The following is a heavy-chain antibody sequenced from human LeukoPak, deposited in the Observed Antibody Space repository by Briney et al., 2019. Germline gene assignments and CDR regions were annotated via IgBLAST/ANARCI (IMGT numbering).Heavy chain of an antibody. CDR3: ARDRLGVHDAFDI. CDR1: GFTFSSYA. V-gene: IGHV3-23*01. Sequence: GGSLRLSCAASGFTFSSYAMSWVRQAPGKGLEWVSAISGSGGSTYYADSVKGRFTISRDNAKNTLYLQMNSLRAEDTAVYYCARDRLGVHDAFDIWGQGTMVTVSS. CDR2: ISGSGGST. J-gene: IGHJ3*02. D-gene: IGHD2-2*01.